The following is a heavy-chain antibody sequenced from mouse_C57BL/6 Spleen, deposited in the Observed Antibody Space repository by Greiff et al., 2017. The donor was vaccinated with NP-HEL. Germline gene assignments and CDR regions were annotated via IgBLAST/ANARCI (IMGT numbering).Heavy chain of an antibody. CDR1: GYTFTSYW. Sequence: VQLQQPGAELVRPGTSVKLSCKASGYTFTSYWMHWVKQRPGQGLEWIGVIDPSDSYTNYNQKFKGKATLTVDTSSSTAYMQLSSLTSEDSAVYYCARRGSTVVATPPMDYWGQGTSVTVSS. V-gene: IGHV1-59*01. D-gene: IGHD1-1*01. J-gene: IGHJ4*01. CDR3: ARRGSTVVATPPMDY. CDR2: IDPSDSYT.